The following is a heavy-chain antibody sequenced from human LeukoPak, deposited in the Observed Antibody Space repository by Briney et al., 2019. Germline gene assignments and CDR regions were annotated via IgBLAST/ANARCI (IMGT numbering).Heavy chain of an antibody. J-gene: IGHJ4*02. CDR3: ARGSRWLRFFDY. CDR1: GGSFSGYY. CDR2: INHSGST. D-gene: IGHD5-12*01. V-gene: IGHV4-34*01. Sequence: SETLSLTCAVYGGSFSGYYWSWIRQPPGKGLEWIGEINHSGSTNYNPSLKSRVTISVDTSKNQFSLKLSSVTAADTAVYYCARGSRWLRFFDYWGQGTLVTVSS.